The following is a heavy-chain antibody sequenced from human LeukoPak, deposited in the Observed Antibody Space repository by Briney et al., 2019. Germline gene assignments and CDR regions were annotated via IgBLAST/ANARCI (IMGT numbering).Heavy chain of an antibody. D-gene: IGHD2-2*01. CDR3: ATQASARRVQRRGAFDI. CDR2: IYPGDSDT. V-gene: IGHV5-51*01. J-gene: IGHJ3*02. CDR1: GYSFTSYW. Sequence: HGESLKISCKGSGYSFTSYWIGWVRQMPGKGLEWMGIIYPGDSDTRYSPSFQGQVTISADKSISTAYLQWSSLKASDTAMYYCATQASARRVQRRGAFDIWGQGTMVTVSS.